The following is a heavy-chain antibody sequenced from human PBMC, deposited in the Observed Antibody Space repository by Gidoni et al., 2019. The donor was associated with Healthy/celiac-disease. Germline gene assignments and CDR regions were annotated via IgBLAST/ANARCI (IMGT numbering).Heavy chain of an antibody. CDR3: AKEITGIAVAGTYFDY. V-gene: IGHV3-23*01. J-gene: IGHJ4*02. CDR2: ISGSGGST. D-gene: IGHD6-19*01. Sequence: EVQLLESGGGLVQPGGSLRLSCAAAGFTFSSHAMSWVPPAPGKGLEWVSAISGSGGSTYYADSVKGRFTISRDKSKNTLYLQMNSLRAEDTAVYYCAKEITGIAVAGTYFDYWGQGTLVTVSS. CDR1: GFTFSSHA.